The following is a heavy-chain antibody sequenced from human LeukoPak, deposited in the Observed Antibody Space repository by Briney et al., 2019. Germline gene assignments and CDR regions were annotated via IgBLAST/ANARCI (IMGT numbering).Heavy chain of an antibody. CDR1: GFTFSSYS. CDR2: ISSSSSYT. J-gene: IGHJ4*02. D-gene: IGHD3-3*01. CDR3: ARDPGDFWSGYSH. V-gene: IGHV3-21*01. Sequence: GGSLRLSCAASGFTFSSYSMNWVRQAPGKGLEWVSSISSSSSYTYYADSVKGRFTISRDNAKNSLYLQMNSLRAEDTAVYYCARDPGDFWSGYSHWGQGTLVTVSS.